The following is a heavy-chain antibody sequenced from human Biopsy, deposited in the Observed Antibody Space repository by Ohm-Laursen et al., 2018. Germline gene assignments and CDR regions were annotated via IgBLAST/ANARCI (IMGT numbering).Heavy chain of an antibody. J-gene: IGHJ4*02. CDR2: IKQDGSET. Sequence: SLRLSCAASGFTFSSYWMSRVRQAPGKGLEWVANIKQDGSETYFVDSVKGRFTISRDSAKSSLYLQMNSLRAEDTAVYYCARSMTTMVRRRSYYFDYWGQGTLVTVSS. CDR3: ARSMTTMVRRRSYYFDY. CDR1: GFTFSSYW. V-gene: IGHV3-7*01. D-gene: IGHD3-10*01.